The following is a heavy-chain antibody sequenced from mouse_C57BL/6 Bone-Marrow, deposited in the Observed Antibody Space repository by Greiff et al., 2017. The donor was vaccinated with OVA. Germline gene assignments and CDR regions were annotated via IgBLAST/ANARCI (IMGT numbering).Heavy chain of an antibody. J-gene: IGHJ3*01. CDR3: TSLLPLFAY. CDR1: GYTFTNYW. V-gene: IGHV1-63*01. Sequence: VQLVESGAELVRPGTSVKMSCKASGYTFTNYWIGWAKQRPGHGLEWIGDIYPGGGYTNYNEKFKGKATLTADKSSSTAYMQFSSLTSEDTAVYYCTSLLPLFAYWGQGTLVTVSA. D-gene: IGHD1-1*01. CDR2: IYPGGGYT.